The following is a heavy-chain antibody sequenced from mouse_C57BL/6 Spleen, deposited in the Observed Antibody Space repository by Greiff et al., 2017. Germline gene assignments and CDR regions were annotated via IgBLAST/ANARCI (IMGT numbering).Heavy chain of an antibody. D-gene: IGHD1-1*01. CDR2: IYPGDGNT. J-gene: IGHJ2*01. CDR1: GYAFSSSW. Sequence: QVQLQQSGPELVKPGASVKISCKASGYAFSSSWMNWVKQRPGKGLEWIGRIYPGDGNTNYNGNFKGKATLTADKSSSTAYMQLSSLTSEDSAVYFCARGGYYYGDYFDYWGQGTTLTVSS. CDR3: ARGGYYYGDYFDY. V-gene: IGHV1-82*01.